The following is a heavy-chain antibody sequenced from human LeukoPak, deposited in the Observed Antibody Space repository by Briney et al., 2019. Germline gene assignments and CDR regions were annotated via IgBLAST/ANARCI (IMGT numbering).Heavy chain of an antibody. J-gene: IGHJ4*02. CDR2: IDRDGRVQ. V-gene: IGHV3-7*01. CDR1: GFTTHYW. CDR3: ARDINEVGAMFDY. D-gene: IGHD1-26*01. Sequence: GGSLRLSCTASGFTTHYWLNWVRQSPGKGLKWVANIDRDGRVQHYVDSVEGRFTISRDSAKNSLALQMHSLRAEDTAVYYCARDINEVGAMFDYWGQGTLVTVSS.